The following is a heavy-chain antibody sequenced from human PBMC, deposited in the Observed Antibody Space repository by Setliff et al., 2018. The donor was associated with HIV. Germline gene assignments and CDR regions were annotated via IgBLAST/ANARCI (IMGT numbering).Heavy chain of an antibody. J-gene: IGHJ3*02. CDR2: IFHTGST. CDR1: GGSIRSDDYF. CDR3: ARPRVGDDAFNI. Sequence: PSETLSLTCTVSGGSIRSDDYFWGWVRQPPGKGLEWIGNIFHTGSTYYNPSLKSRLSISLDTSKNQFSLSLTSVTAADTAVYFCARPRVGDDAFNIWSQGTLVTVSS. V-gene: IGHV4-39*01.